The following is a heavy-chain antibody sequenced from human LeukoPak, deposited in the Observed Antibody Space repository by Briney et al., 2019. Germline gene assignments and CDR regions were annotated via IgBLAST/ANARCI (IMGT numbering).Heavy chain of an antibody. CDR3: AVGSYGDY. J-gene: IGHJ4*02. CDR1: GFTFSSYA. CDR2: IYPGDSDT. Sequence: GGSLRLSCAASGFTFSSYAMSWVRQAPGKGLEWMGIIYPGDSDTRYSPSFQGQVTISADKSISTAYLQWSSLKASDTAMYYCAVGSYGDYWGQGTLVTVSS. D-gene: IGHD1-26*01. V-gene: IGHV5-51*01.